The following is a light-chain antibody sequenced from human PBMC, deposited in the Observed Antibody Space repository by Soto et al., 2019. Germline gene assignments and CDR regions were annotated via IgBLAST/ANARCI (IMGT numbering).Light chain of an antibody. CDR2: DDN. Sequence: QSVMTQPPSVSAAPGQKVTISCYGSSANIGGNSVSWYQQLPGTAPKLLIYDDNKRPSGIPDRCSGSKSGTSATLGITGFQTGDEADHYCGSWDSSLSAYVFGTGTKLTVL. CDR3: GSWDSSLSAYV. J-gene: IGLJ1*01. V-gene: IGLV1-51*01. CDR1: SANIGGNS.